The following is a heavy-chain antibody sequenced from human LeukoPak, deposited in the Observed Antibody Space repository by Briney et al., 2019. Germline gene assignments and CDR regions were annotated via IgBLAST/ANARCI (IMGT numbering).Heavy chain of an antibody. J-gene: IGHJ4*02. CDR2: IKSKTDGGTT. V-gene: IGHV3-15*01. CDR3: STPPAYYYGSGTNGD. Sequence: GGSLRLSCAASGFTFSNAWMSWVRQAPGKGLEWVGRIKSKTDGGTTDYAAPVKGRFTISRDDSKNTLYLQMNSLKSEDTAVYFCSTPPAYYYGSGTNGDWGQGTLVTVSS. CDR1: GFTFSNAW. D-gene: IGHD3-10*01.